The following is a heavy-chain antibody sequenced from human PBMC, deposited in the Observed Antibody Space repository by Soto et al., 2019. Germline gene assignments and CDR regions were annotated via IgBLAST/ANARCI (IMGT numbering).Heavy chain of an antibody. V-gene: IGHV4-31*03. CDR2: IYYSGST. Sequence: RSLTCSVSVGSIGSGGYYWSWIRQHPGKGLEWIGYIYYSGSTYYNPSLKSRVTISVDTSKNQFSLKLSSVTAADTAVYYCARDRAIHDAFDIWGQGTMVTVSS. D-gene: IGHD2-2*01. J-gene: IGHJ3*02. CDR1: VGSIGSGGYY. CDR3: ARDRAIHDAFDI.